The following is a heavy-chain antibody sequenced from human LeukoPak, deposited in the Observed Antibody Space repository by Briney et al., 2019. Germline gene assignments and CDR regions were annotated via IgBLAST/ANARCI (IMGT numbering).Heavy chain of an antibody. J-gene: IGHJ4*02. CDR2: ISVSGNT. Sequence: GGTLRLSCAASGFTLSSYAMSWVRQAPGKGLEWVSAISVSGNTYHADSVKGRFTISRDSSKNTLYLQMNRLRAEDAAVYYCAKAPVTTCSGAYCYPFDYWGQGTLVTVSS. CDR1: GFTLSSYA. CDR3: AKAPVTTCSGAYCYPFDY. V-gene: IGHV3-23*01. D-gene: IGHD2-21*01.